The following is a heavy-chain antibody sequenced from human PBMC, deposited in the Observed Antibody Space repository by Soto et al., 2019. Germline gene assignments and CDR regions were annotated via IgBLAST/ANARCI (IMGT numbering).Heavy chain of an antibody. Sequence: QVQLVQSGAEVKKPGSSVKVSCKASGGTFSSYTISWVRQAPGQGLEWMGRIIPILGIANYAQKFQGRVPITADKSTRTAYMELSSLRSEDTAVYYCARGGSSWYYWFDPWGQGTLVTVSS. CDR3: ARGGSSWYYWFDP. J-gene: IGHJ5*02. V-gene: IGHV1-69*02. CDR2: IIPILGIA. D-gene: IGHD6-13*01. CDR1: GGTFSSYT.